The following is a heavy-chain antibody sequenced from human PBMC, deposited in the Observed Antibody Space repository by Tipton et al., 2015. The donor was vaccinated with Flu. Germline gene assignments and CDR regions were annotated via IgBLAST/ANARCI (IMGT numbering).Heavy chain of an antibody. Sequence: SLRLSCAASGFTFSNSGMHWVRQAPGKGLEWVALIKDDGTETYYADSVKGRSTISRDNWKNTLYLEMNSLRAEDTAVYYCARAIGVAESYWGQGALVTVSS. V-gene: IGHV3-30*19. CDR3: ARAIGVAESY. J-gene: IGHJ4*02. D-gene: IGHD6-19*01. CDR2: IKDDGTET. CDR1: GFTFSNSG.